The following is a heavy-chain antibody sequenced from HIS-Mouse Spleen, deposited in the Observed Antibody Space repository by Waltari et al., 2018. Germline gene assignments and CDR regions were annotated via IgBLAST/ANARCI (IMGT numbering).Heavy chain of an antibody. CDR2: ISGSGGST. J-gene: IGHJ4*02. V-gene: IGHV3-23*01. D-gene: IGHD2-21*01. Sequence: EVQLLESGGGLVQPVGSLRLPCAASGVTFCAYSMGGVRQVPGKGLEWVSAISGSGGSTYYADSVKGRFTISRDNSKNTLYLQMNSLRAEDTAVYYCAKSRGGDCYDYWGQGTLVTVSS. CDR1: GVTFCAYS. CDR3: AKSRGGDCYDY.